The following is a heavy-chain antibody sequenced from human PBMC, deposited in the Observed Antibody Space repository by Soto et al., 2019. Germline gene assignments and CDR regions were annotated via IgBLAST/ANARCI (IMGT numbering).Heavy chain of an antibody. CDR3: AKQLRGSGWYPLDS. CDR2: SSFDGTQQ. V-gene: IGHV3-30*18. CDR1: GFIFSNNG. D-gene: IGHD6-19*01. J-gene: IGHJ4*02. Sequence: GGSLRLSCVGSGFIFSNNGMHWVRQTPGKGLEWVAVSSFDGTQQFYGDPVKGRFTVSRDNSNNTLYLEMNSLRTEDTAVYYCAKQLRGSGWYPLDSWGQGTPVTVSS.